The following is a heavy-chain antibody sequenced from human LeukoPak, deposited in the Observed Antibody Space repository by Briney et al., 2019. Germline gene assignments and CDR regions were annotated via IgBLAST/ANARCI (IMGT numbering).Heavy chain of an antibody. D-gene: IGHD1-26*01. Sequence: SETLSLTCTVSGGSISSYYWSWIRQPPGKGLEWIGYIYYSGSTNYNPSVKSRVTISVGTSKNQFSLKLSSVTAADTAVYYCARGKYSGTYWGIYYFDYWGQGTLVTVSS. V-gene: IGHV4-59*01. J-gene: IGHJ4*02. CDR3: ARGKYSGTYWGIYYFDY. CDR1: GGSISSYY. CDR2: IYYSGST.